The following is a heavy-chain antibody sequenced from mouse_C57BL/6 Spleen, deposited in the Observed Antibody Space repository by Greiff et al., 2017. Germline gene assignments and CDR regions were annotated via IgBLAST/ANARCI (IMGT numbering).Heavy chain of an antibody. Sequence: VTLQESGPELVKPGASVQISCKASGYAFSSSWMNWVKQRPGKGLEWIGRFYPGDGDTNYNGKFKGKATLTADKSASTAYMQLSSLTAEDSAVYFCARFVSNYVGARDYWGQGTSGTVSS. CDR2: FYPGDGDT. CDR1: GYAFSSSW. J-gene: IGHJ4*01. V-gene: IGHV1-82*01. CDR3: ARFVSNYVGARDY. D-gene: IGHD2-5*01.